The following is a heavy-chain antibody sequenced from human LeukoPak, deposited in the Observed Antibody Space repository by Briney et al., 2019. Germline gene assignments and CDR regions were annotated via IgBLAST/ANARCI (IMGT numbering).Heavy chain of an antibody. CDR1: GFTFSSYS. CDR3: VRKVWFGGEPMRDY. D-gene: IGHD3-10*01. CDR2: ITSSSTYI. Sequence: GGSLRLSCAASGFTFSSYSMNWVRQAPGKGLEWVSSITSSSTYIYYADSVKGRFTISRDNAKNSLYLQMSSLKAEDTAVYYCVRKVWFGGEPMRDYWGQGTLVTVSS. V-gene: IGHV3-21*01. J-gene: IGHJ4*02.